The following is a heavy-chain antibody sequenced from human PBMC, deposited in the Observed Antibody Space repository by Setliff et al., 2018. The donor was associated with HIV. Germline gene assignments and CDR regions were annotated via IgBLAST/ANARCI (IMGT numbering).Heavy chain of an antibody. D-gene: IGHD2-2*01. V-gene: IGHV7-4-1*02. J-gene: IGHJ4*02. Sequence: ASVKVSCKASGYTFTSYVMNWVRQAPGQGLEWMGWINTNTGTPTYAQGFTRRFVFSLDTSVSTAYLQISSLKAEDTAVYYCARGQFYCSSSSCYYFDDWGQGTLVTVS. CDR2: INTNTGTP. CDR1: GYTFTSYV. CDR3: ARGQFYCSSSSCYYFDD.